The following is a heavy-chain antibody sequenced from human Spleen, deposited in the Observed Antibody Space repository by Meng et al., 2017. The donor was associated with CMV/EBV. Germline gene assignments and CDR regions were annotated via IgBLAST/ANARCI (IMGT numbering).Heavy chain of an antibody. Sequence: AGSGFTGSGRYMSWVRPAPGKGLECVSVIYTVGTTYYADSVKGRFTICRDNSKTTLYLQMNSLRVDDTAVYYCARKASDSGSYFFDSWGQGTLVTVSS. V-gene: IGHV3-53*01. D-gene: IGHD6-19*01. CDR2: IYTVGTT. CDR3: ARKASDSGSYFFDS. J-gene: IGHJ4*02. CDR1: GFTGSGRY.